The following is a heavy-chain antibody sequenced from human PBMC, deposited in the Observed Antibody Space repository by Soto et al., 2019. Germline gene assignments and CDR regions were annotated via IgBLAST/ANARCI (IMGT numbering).Heavy chain of an antibody. CDR2: IKSKSDGETA. V-gene: IGHV3-15*01. J-gene: IGHJ4*02. D-gene: IGHD5-18*01. CDR3: AITAMINRDSSTSFDY. CDR1: GLTFSNVW. Sequence: SLRLSCAASGLTFSNVWMTCVRQAPVKGLEWVGRIKSKSDGETADVAAPVKARFTISRDDSKNTVFLEMNSLKSEDTALYYCAITAMINRDSSTSFDYWGRGTQVTVST.